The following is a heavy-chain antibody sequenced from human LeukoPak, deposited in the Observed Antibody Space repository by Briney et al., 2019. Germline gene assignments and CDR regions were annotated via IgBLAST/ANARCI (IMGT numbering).Heavy chain of an antibody. CDR1: GFTVSSSY. CDR3: AKEWELFDY. CDR2: IYYDGTT. V-gene: IGHV3-53*01. Sequence: PGGSLRLSCAASGFTVSSSYMSWVRQAPGKGLEWVSIIYYDGTTYYADSVKGRFTISRDNSKNALFLQMNSLRAEDTAVYYCAKEWELFDYWGQGTLVTVSS. D-gene: IGHD1-26*01. J-gene: IGHJ4*02.